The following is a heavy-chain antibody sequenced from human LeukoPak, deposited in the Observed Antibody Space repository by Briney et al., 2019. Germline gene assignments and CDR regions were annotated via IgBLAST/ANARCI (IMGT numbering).Heavy chain of an antibody. CDR1: GGSISSGAYY. CDR3: ARGIWGDLSWFDP. J-gene: IGHJ5*02. CDR2: IYYSGST. Sequence: PSQTLSLTGTVSGGSISSGAYYWSWIRQHPGKGLEWIGYIYYSGSTYYNPSLKSRVTISVDTSKNQFSLKLTSMTAADTAVYYCARGIWGDLSWFDPWGQGTLVTVSS. D-gene: IGHD3-16*01. V-gene: IGHV4-31*03.